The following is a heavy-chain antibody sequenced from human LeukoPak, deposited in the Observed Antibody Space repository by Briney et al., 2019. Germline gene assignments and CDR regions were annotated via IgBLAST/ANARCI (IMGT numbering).Heavy chain of an antibody. D-gene: IGHD3-10*01. CDR3: ARGIRGSGSYAAFDY. Sequence: KAGGSLRLSCAASGFTFSDYYMTWIRQAPGQGLEWIPYVSGSEDNKCYADSVKGRFTISRDNAKNSLYLQMNSLRAEDTAVYYCARGIRGSGSYAAFDYWGQGTLVTVSS. J-gene: IGHJ4*02. CDR2: VSGSEDNK. V-gene: IGHV3-11*04. CDR1: GFTFSDYY.